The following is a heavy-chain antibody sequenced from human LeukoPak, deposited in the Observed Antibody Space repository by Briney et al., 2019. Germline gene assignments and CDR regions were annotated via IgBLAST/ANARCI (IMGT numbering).Heavy chain of an antibody. Sequence: GGSLRLSCAASGFTFSSYAMHWVRQAPGKGLEWVAVISYDGRNKYYADSVKGRFTISRDNSKNTLYLQMNSLRAEDTAVYYCARDESTTTVTTAGYWGQGTLVTVSS. CDR2: ISYDGRNK. CDR1: GFTFSSYA. D-gene: IGHD4-17*01. CDR3: ARDESTTTVTTAGY. V-gene: IGHV3-30*04. J-gene: IGHJ4*02.